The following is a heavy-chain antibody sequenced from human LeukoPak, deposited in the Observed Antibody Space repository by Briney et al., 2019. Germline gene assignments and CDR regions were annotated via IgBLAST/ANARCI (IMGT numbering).Heavy chain of an antibody. Sequence: ASETLSLTCAVYGGSFSGYYWSWIRQPPGKGLEWIGYIYYSGSTNYNPSLKSRVTISVDTSKNQFSLKLSSVTAADTAVYYCADTAMVTGYGMDVWGQGTTVTVSS. V-gene: IGHV4-59*01. CDR2: IYYSGST. CDR3: ADTAMVTGYGMDV. J-gene: IGHJ6*02. D-gene: IGHD5-18*01. CDR1: GGSFSGYY.